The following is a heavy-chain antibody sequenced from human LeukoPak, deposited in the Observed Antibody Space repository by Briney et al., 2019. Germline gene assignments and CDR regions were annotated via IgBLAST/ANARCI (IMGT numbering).Heavy chain of an antibody. V-gene: IGHV3-21*01. CDR1: GFTFRDYT. Sequence: GGSLRLSRAASGFTFRDYTMNWVRQAPGKGLEWVSAISKSGTYIKYADSVKGRFTVSRDNAKNSLFLQMNSLRVEDTAVYYCAREVVIVVEPAANTIDYWGQGTRVTVSS. D-gene: IGHD2-2*01. J-gene: IGHJ4*02. CDR3: AREVVIVVEPAANTIDY. CDR2: ISKSGTYI.